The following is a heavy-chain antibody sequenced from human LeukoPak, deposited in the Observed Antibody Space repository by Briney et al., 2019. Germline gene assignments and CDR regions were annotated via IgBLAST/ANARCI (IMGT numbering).Heavy chain of an antibody. CDR3: ARGSARARYLDY. CDR2: INSDGSST. CDR1: GFPFITSW. V-gene: IGHV3-74*01. D-gene: IGHD3-9*01. J-gene: IGHJ4*02. Sequence: GGSLSPSCEAPGFPFITSWMHWVRKAPGRGLVWVSRINSDGSSTSYADSVKGRFTISRDNAKNTLYLQMNSLRAEDTAVYYCARGSARARYLDYWGQGTLVTVSS.